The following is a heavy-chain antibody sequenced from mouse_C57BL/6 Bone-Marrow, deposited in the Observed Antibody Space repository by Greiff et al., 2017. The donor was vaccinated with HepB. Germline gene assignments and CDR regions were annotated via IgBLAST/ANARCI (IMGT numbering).Heavy chain of an antibody. CDR2: IDPSDSYT. J-gene: IGHJ4*01. V-gene: IGHV1-69*01. CDR3: ARSGLRDYCAMDY. D-gene: IGHD3-3*01. Sequence: QVQLQQPGAELVMPGASVKLSCKASGYTFTSYWMHWVKQRPGQGLEWIGEIDPSDSYTNYNQKFKGKSTLTVDKSSSTAYMQLSSLTSEDSAVYYCARSGLRDYCAMDYWGQGTSVTVSS. CDR1: GYTFTSYW.